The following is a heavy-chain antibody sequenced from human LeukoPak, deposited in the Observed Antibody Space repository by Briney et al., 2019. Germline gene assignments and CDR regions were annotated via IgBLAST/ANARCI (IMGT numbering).Heavy chain of an antibody. D-gene: IGHD6-19*01. V-gene: IGHV3-7*01. CDR2: IKKDGSEK. J-gene: IGHJ4*02. Sequence: GGSLRLSCAASGFTFSNYWMTWVRQAPGKGLEWVANIKKDGSEKYYVDSVKGRFTISRDNAENSLYLQMNSLRAEDTAVYHCANSGWTLRDYWGQGTLVTVS. CDR3: ANSGWTLRDY. CDR1: GFTFSNYW.